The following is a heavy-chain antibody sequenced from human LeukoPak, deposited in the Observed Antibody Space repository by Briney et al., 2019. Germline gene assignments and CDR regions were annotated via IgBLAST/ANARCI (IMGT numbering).Heavy chain of an antibody. Sequence: SETLSLTCTVSGGSISSSSYYWGWIRQPPGKGLEWIGSIYYSGSTYYNPSLKSRVTISVDTSKNQFSLKLSSVTAADTAVYYCARSIMVRDYYHMDVWGKGTTVTVSS. V-gene: IGHV4-39*01. CDR1: GGSISSSSYY. J-gene: IGHJ6*03. CDR3: ARSIMVRDYYHMDV. D-gene: IGHD3-10*01. CDR2: IYYSGST.